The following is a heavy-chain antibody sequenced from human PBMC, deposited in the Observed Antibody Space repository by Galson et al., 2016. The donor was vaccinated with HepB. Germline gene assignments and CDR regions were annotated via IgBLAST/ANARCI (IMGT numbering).Heavy chain of an antibody. J-gene: IGHJ3*01. CDR2: MKEGGSEL. V-gene: IGHV3-7*03. D-gene: IGHD3-16*01. CDR1: GFTFRSYW. Sequence: SLRLSCAASGFTFRSYWMTWVRQAPGKGLEWVATMKEGGSELCYLDSVKGRFTISRDTAKNSLDLQMSSLRAEDTAVYYFARGGYVLDLWGQGTKVTVSS. CDR3: ARGGYVLDL.